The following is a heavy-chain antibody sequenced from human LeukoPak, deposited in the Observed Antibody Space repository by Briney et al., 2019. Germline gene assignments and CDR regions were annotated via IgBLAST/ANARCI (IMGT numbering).Heavy chain of an antibody. D-gene: IGHD3-22*01. CDR2: IYHSGST. J-gene: IGHJ4*02. V-gene: IGHV4-39*07. CDR3: ARDRHYYDSSGYYAGFDY. Sequence: SETLSLTCTVSGGSISSSGYYWGWIRQPPGKGLEWIGYIYHSGSTYYNPSLKSRVTISVDTSKNQFSLKLSSVTAADTAVYYCARDRHYYDSSGYYAGFDYWGQGTLVTVSS. CDR1: GGSISSSGYY.